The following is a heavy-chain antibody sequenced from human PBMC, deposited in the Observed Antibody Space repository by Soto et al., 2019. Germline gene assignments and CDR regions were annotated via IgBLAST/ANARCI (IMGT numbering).Heavy chain of an antibody. Sequence: PSETPSLTCTVSGGSISSYHWSWLRQPPGKRLECIGYISYSGSTNYNPSLRSRVTISLDTSKNQFSLNLSSVTAADTAVYYCARRDYYDDYFDYWGQGALVTSPQ. D-gene: IGHD3-22*01. CDR2: ISYSGST. CDR1: GGSISSYH. V-gene: IGHV4-59*08. CDR3: ARRDYYDDYFDY. J-gene: IGHJ4*02.